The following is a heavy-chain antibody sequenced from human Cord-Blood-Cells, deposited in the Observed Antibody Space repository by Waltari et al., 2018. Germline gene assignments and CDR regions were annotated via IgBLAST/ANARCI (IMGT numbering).Heavy chain of an antibody. D-gene: IGHD2-15*01. J-gene: IGHJ3*02. CDR1: GGSISIYY. V-gene: IGHV4-59*01. CDR3: ARAGGVVVVAADAFDI. CDR2: IYYSGST. Sequence: QVQLQESGPGLVKPSETLSPTCTVSGGSISIYYWNWILQPPGKGLEWIGYIYYSGSTNYNTSLKSRVTISVDTSKNQFSLKLSSVTAADTAVYYCARAGGVVVVAADAFDIWGQGTMVTVSS.